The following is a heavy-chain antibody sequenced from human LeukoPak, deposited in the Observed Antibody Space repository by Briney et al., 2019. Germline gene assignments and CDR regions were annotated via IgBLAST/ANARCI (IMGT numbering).Heavy chain of an antibody. CDR3: AKAGVRYSNSRGLYAFDF. Sequence: SDTLSLTCTVCGGSISGASYFWGWGRQPPGRGLEWIETIYYGGSTYYNESRRSRVTMSGATSRNQFSLRLSSVNAADTAVYYCAKAGVRYSNSRGLYAFDFWGPGTMVTVSS. CDR1: GGSISGASYF. J-gene: IGHJ3*01. CDR2: IYYGGST. V-gene: IGHV4-39*01. D-gene: IGHD3-22*01.